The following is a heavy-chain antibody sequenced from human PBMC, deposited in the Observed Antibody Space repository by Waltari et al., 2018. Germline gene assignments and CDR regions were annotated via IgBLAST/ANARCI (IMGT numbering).Heavy chain of an antibody. CDR3: ARDDVDSSAFGGF. J-gene: IGHJ4*02. CDR1: GYIFSNYG. Sequence: QLVQSGAEVKKPGASVKVSCKGSGYIFSNYGGTWVRQAPGQGLEWMGWISGYNGDAKYEEKFEGRVTMTRDTSTSTAYMEIRGLRSDDTAVYFCARDDVDSSAFGGFWGQGTQVTVSS. CDR2: ISGYNGDA. V-gene: IGHV1-18*01. D-gene: IGHD3-16*01.